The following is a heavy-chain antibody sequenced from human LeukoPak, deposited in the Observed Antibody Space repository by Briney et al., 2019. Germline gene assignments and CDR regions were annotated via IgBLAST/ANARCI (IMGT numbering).Heavy chain of an antibody. CDR3: ATQQWLVSYYYGMDV. CDR1: GYTFTSYA. Sequence: GASVKVSCKASGYTFTSYAMNWVRQAPGQGLEWMGWINTNTGNPTYAQGFTGRFVFSLDTSVSTAYLQISSLKAEDTAVYYCATQQWLVSYYYGMDVWGQGTTVTVSS. CDR2: INTNTGNP. J-gene: IGHJ6*02. D-gene: IGHD6-19*01. V-gene: IGHV7-4-1*02.